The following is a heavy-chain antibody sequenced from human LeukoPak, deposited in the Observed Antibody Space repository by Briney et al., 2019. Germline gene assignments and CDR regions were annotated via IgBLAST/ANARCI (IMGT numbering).Heavy chain of an antibody. Sequence: GGSLRLSCAASGFTFSNSCMSWVRQAPGKGLEWVAFIWCDGSNKYYADSVKGRFTISRDNSRNTLYLQMNSPRAEDTAVYYCARDLGYSGIAANYWGQGTLVTVSS. CDR1: GFTFSNSC. J-gene: IGHJ4*02. CDR2: IWCDGSNK. CDR3: ARDLGYSGIAANY. V-gene: IGHV3-33*08. D-gene: IGHD6-25*01.